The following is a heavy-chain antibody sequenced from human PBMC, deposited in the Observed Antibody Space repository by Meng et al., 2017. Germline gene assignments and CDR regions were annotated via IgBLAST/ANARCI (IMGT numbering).Heavy chain of an antibody. V-gene: IGHV4-61*02. Sequence: SETLSLTCTVSGGSISSGSYYWSWIRQPAGKGLEWIGRIYTSGSTNYNPSLKSRVTISVDTSKNQFSLKLSSVTAADTVVYYCAAEYDILAGFYKGYYFDYWGQGTLVTVSS. CDR1: GGSISSGSYY. J-gene: IGHJ4*02. CDR2: IYTSGST. D-gene: IGHD3-9*01. CDR3: AAEYDILAGFYKGYYFDY.